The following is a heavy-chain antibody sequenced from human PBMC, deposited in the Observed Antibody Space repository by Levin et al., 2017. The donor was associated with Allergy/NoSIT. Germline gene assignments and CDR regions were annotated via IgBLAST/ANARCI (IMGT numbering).Heavy chain of an antibody. D-gene: IGHD1-26*01. CDR3: AKPPAASIVGATTNHY. CDR2: ISYDGSNK. CDR1: GFTFSSYG. J-gene: IGHJ4*02. Sequence: GESLKISCAASGFTFSSYGMHWVRQAPGKGLEWVAVISYDGSNKYYADSVKGRFTISRDNSKNTLYLQMNSLRAEDTAVYYCAKPPAASIVGATTNHYWGQGTLVTVSS. V-gene: IGHV3-30*18.